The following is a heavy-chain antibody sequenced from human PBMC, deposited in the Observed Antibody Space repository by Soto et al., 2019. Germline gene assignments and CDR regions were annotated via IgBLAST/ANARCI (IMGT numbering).Heavy chain of an antibody. V-gene: IGHV1-46*01. CDR1: GHSFTRPSDY. J-gene: IGHJ5*01. D-gene: IGHD3-10*01. CDR2: INLSDGST. CDR3: MSDRAGATADS. Sequence: QVQLVQSGAEVKMPGASVKVTCKASGHSFTRPSDYMHWVRQAPGQGLEWVGIINLSDGSTSYAQRSQGGVTLTSDTSTSTAYMARSSLRSDDTAIYYCMSDRAGATADSWGQGTLVTVSS.